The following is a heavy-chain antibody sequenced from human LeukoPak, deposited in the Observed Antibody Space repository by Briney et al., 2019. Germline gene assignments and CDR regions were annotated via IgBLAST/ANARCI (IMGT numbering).Heavy chain of an antibody. Sequence: GGSLRLSCAASGFTFSNYSMNWVRQAPGKGLEWVSSISSSSSYIYYADSVKGRFTISRDNAKNSLYLQMNSLRAEDTAVYYCARDNLAGRGYYYGMDVWGQGTTVTVSS. CDR1: GFTFSNYS. CDR2: ISSSSSYI. CDR3: ARDNLAGRGYYYGMDV. V-gene: IGHV3-21*01. J-gene: IGHJ6*02.